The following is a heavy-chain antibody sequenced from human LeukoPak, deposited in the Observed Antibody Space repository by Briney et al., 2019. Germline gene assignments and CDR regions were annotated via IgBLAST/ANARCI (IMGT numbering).Heavy chain of an antibody. CDR2: IYYSGNS. D-gene: IGHD3-3*01. CDR3: AGWNTDFWSSYYYGMDV. J-gene: IGHJ6*02. Sequence: SETLSLTCTVSGGSITSYYWNWVRQPPGKGLEWIGYIYYSGNSNYNPSLKSRVTISVDTSKHHFSLKLSSVTAADTAVYYCAGWNTDFWSSYYYGMDVWGQGTTVTVSS. V-gene: IGHV4-59*01. CDR1: GGSITSYY.